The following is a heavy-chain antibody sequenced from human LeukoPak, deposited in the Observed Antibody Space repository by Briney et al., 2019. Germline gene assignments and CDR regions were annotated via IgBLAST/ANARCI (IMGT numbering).Heavy chain of an antibody. V-gene: IGHV3-48*01. D-gene: IGHD6-13*01. J-gene: IGHJ4*02. CDR1: GFSFSNYA. Sequence: PGGSLRLSCGASGFSFSNYAMNWVRQAPGKGLEWVSYISSSSSTIYYADSVKGLFTVSRDNSKNTLYLQMNSLRAEDTAVYYCALIAVAGRWGPGTLVTVSS. CDR3: ALIAVAGR. CDR2: ISSSSSTI.